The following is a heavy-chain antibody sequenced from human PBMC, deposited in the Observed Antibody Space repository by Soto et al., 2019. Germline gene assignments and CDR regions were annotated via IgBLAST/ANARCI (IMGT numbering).Heavy chain of an antibody. V-gene: IGHV4-34*01. Sequence: PSETLSLTCAVYGGSFSGYYGGWIRQPPGKGLEWIGEINHSGSTNYNPSLKSRVTISVDTSKNQFSLKLSSVTAADTAVYYCARGKVAVAGNLDYWGQGTLVTVS. CDR3: ARGKVAVAGNLDY. D-gene: IGHD6-19*01. CDR1: GGSFSGYY. J-gene: IGHJ4*02. CDR2: INHSGST.